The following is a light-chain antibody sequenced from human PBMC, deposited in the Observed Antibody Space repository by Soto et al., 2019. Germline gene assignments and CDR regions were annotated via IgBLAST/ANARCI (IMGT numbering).Light chain of an antibody. CDR1: SSDVGGYNY. J-gene: IGLJ1*01. CDR3: FSYASSSTYV. CDR2: EVT. Sequence: QSVLTQPPSASGYPGQSVTISCTRTSSDVGGYNYVSWYQQHPGKAPKLMIYEVTKRPSGVPDRFSGSKSGNTASLTISGLQAEDEADYYCFSYASSSTYVFGTGTKVTVL. V-gene: IGLV2-8*01.